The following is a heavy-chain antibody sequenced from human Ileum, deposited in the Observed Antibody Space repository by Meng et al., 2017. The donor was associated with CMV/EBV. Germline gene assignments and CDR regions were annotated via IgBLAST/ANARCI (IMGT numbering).Heavy chain of an antibody. V-gene: IGHV4-4*07. CDR1: GVSISNYY. D-gene: IGHD3-10*01. CDR3: ARAAARGVPVDY. Sequence: QVQLQESGPRLVKPSETLSPTCTVAGVSISNYYWTWIRQSAVKGLEFIGRVHFTGGIDYNPSLMSRVTMSVDTSRNQLSLNVKSVTAADTAVYYCARAAARGVPVDYWGQGILVTVSS. CDR2: VHFTGGI. J-gene: IGHJ4*02.